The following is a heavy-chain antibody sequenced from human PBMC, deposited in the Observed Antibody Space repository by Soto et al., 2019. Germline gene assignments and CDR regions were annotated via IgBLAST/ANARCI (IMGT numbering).Heavy chain of an antibody. D-gene: IGHD6-25*01. V-gene: IGHV4-34*01. CDR3: ARLPLAAKGYNWFDP. Sequence: QVQLQQWGAGLLKPSETLSLTCAVYGGSFSGYYWSWIRQPPGKGLEGIGEINHSGSTNYNPSLKSRATKSVDTSKNQFSLKLSSVTAADTAVYYCARLPLAAKGYNWFDPWGQGTLVTVSS. J-gene: IGHJ5*02. CDR1: GGSFSGYY. CDR2: INHSGST.